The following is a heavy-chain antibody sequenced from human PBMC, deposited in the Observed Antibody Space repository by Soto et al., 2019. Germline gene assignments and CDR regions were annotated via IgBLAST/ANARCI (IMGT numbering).Heavy chain of an antibody. J-gene: IGHJ6*03. CDR3: ARAEVLRFLEWLLPPDYYYYMDV. D-gene: IGHD3-3*01. CDR1: GYTFTSYD. Sequence: GASVKVSCKASGYTFTSYDINWMRQATGQGLEWMGWMNPNSGNTGYAQKFQGRVTMTRNTSISTAYMELSSLRSEDTAVYYCARAEVLRFLEWLLPPDYYYYMDVWGKGTTVTVSS. V-gene: IGHV1-8*01. CDR2: MNPNSGNT.